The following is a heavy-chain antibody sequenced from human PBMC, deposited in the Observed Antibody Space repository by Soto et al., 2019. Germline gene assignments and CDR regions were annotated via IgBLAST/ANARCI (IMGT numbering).Heavy chain of an antibody. Sequence: QMQLQESGPGLVKPSETLSLTCTVSGGSISRNSYYWGWIRQPPGKGLEWIGSIYYSGSTYYNPSRKMRVTIPVDTSKNQFSLKLSSVTAADTAVYYCARHDWNGVDYWGQGTLVTVSS. V-gene: IGHV4-39*01. D-gene: IGHD1-1*01. CDR3: ARHDWNGVDY. J-gene: IGHJ4*02. CDR2: IYYSGST. CDR1: GGSISRNSYY.